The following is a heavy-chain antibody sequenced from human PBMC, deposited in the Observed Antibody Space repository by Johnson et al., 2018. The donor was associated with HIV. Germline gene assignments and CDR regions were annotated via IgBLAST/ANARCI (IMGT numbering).Heavy chain of an antibody. D-gene: IGHD3-10*01. CDR1: GFTVSSNY. CDR3: AAMDGSGSYGAFDS. CDR2: IYSGGST. Sequence: VQLVESGGGLVQPGGSLRLSCAASGFTVSSNYMSWVRQAPGKGLEWVSVIYSGGSTYYADSVKGRFTISRDNSKNTLYRQMNSRIAEDTAVYYCAAMDGSGSYGAFDSRGQGTMVTVSS. V-gene: IGHV3-66*01. J-gene: IGHJ3*02.